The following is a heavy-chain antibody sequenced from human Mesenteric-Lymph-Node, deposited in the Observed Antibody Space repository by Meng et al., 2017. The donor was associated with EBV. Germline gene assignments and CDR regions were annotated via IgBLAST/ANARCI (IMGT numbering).Heavy chain of an antibody. Sequence: LVQSGAEVKRPGASLKVSCEAAGYTFTDYHMHWVRQTPGQGLEWMGRINPYTGVTNYAQKFQGRVTMTRDTSITVAYMELNRLRSDDTAVYYCARGGEAGYSYGSSDFDYWGQGTLVTSPQ. CDR1: GYTFTDYH. J-gene: IGHJ4*02. CDR3: ARGGEAGYSYGSSDFDY. CDR2: INPYTGVT. D-gene: IGHD5-18*01. V-gene: IGHV1-2*06.